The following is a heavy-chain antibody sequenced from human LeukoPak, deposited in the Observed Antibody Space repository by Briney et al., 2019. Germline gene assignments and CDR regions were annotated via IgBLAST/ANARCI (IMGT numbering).Heavy chain of an antibody. CDR3: ARVEARSYYYYYMDV. J-gene: IGHJ6*03. CDR1: GGTFSSYA. V-gene: IGHV1-69*13. D-gene: IGHD6-6*01. Sequence: SVKASCKASGGTFSSYAISWVRQAPGQGLEWMGGIIPIFGTANYAQKFQGRVTITADESTSTAYMELSSLRSEDTAVYYCARVEARSYYYYYMDVWGKGTTVTVSS. CDR2: IIPIFGTA.